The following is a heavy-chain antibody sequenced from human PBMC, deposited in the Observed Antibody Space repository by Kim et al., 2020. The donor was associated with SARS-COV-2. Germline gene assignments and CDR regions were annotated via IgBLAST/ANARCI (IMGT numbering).Heavy chain of an antibody. Sequence: SETLSLTCTVSGGSVSSGSYYWSWIRQPPGKGLEWIGYIYYSGSTNYNPSLKSRVTISVDTSKNQFSLKLSSVTAADTAVYYCARASGGSYEGGFDYWGQGTLVTVSS. CDR3: ARASGGSYEGGFDY. J-gene: IGHJ4*02. CDR2: IYYSGST. CDR1: GGSVSSGSYY. V-gene: IGHV4-61*01. D-gene: IGHD2-15*01.